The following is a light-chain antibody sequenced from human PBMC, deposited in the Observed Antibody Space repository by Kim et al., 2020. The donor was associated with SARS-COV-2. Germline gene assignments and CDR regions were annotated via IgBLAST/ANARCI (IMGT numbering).Light chain of an antibody. J-gene: IGLJ3*02. CDR3: V. Sequence: NFMLTQPHSVSESPGKTVTISCTRSSGSIAGNFVQWYQQRPGSAPTTVIYEDSQRPSGVPDRFSGSVDSSSNSASLTISRLKTEDEAGNQRVFGGGTQLTVL. CDR2: EDS. V-gene: IGLV6-57*04. CDR1: SGSIAGNF.